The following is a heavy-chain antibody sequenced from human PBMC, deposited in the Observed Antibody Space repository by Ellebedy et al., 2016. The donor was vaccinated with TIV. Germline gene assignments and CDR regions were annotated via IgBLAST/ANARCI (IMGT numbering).Heavy chain of an antibody. CDR1: GGSITNYY. Sequence: MPSETLSLTCSVSGGSITNYYWSWIRQPPGKGLEWIGYIYYSGSTKYNPSLKSRVTISVDTSNNQFSLKLSSVTAADTAVYYCARLDYYGSGAHYPNYWGQGTLVTVSS. J-gene: IGHJ4*02. CDR2: IYYSGST. CDR3: ARLDYYGSGAHYPNY. V-gene: IGHV4-59*08. D-gene: IGHD3-10*01.